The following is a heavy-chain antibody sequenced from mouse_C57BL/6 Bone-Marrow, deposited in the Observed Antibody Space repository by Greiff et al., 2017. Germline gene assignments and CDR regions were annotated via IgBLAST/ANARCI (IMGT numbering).Heavy chain of an antibody. D-gene: IGHD1-1*01. V-gene: IGHV5-17*01. CDR2: ISSGSSTI. CDR3: ATGQKNYAAY. CDR1: GFTFSDYG. Sequence: EVQLVESGGGLVKPGGSLKLSCAASGFTFSDYGMHWVRQAPEKGLEWVAYISSGSSTIYYADTVKGRFTISRDNAKNTLFLQMTSLRSEYTAMYYCATGQKNYAAYWGQGTLVTVSA. J-gene: IGHJ3*01.